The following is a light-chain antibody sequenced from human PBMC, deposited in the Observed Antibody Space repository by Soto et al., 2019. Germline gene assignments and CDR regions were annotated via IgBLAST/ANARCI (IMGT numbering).Light chain of an antibody. V-gene: IGLV2-14*01. CDR2: EVS. CDR1: SSDVGGYNY. CDR3: SSYTSSSTLA. J-gene: IGLJ1*01. Sequence: QSVLTQPASVSGSPGQSITISCTGTSSDVGGYNYVSWYQQHPGKAPKLMIYEVSNRPSGVSNRFSGSKSSNTASLTISGLQAEDEADYYCSSYTSSSTLAFGTGTKLTVL.